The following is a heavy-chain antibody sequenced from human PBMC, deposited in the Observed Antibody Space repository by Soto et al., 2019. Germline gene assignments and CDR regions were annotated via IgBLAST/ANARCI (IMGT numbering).Heavy chain of an antibody. J-gene: IGHJ4*02. CDR2: MSYDGINK. V-gene: IGHV3-30*18. D-gene: IGHD2-2*01. CDR3: AKDVYCSTTGCPRNIVRC. CDR1: GFTFSNYG. Sequence: QVQLVESGGGVVQPGRSLRLSCAASGFTFSNYGMHWVRQAPGKGLEWVSIMSYDGINKLYAYSVKGRFTISRDNSKNTLYLQMDSLRAEDTAVYYCAKDVYCSTTGCPRNIVRCWGQGALVTVSS.